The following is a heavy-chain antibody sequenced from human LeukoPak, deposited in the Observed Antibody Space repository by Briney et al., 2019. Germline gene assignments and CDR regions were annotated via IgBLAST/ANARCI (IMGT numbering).Heavy chain of an antibody. Sequence: PSETLSLTCTVSGGSISSSSYYWGWIRQPPGKGLEWIGSIYYGGSTYYNPSLKSRVTISVDTSKNQFSLKLSSVAAADTAVYYCARLLLGPYAKRGGDVWGQGTMVTVSS. CDR1: GGSISSSSYY. J-gene: IGHJ3*01. V-gene: IGHV4-39*01. CDR2: IYYGGST. CDR3: ARLLLGPYAKRGGDV. D-gene: IGHD3-16*01.